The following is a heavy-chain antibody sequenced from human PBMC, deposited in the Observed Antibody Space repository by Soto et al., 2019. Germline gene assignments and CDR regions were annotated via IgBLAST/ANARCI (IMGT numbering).Heavy chain of an antibody. V-gene: IGHV3-33*01. D-gene: IGHD5-12*01. CDR2: IWYDGGNK. CDR3: ARDRVATRGPYYYYGMDV. J-gene: IGHJ6*02. CDR1: GFTFSSYG. Sequence: GGSLRLSCAASGFTFSSYGMHWVRQAPGKGLEWVAVIWYDGGNKYYADSVKGRFTISRDNSKNTLYLQMNSLRAEDTAVYYCARDRVATRGPYYYYGMDVWGQGTTVTVSS.